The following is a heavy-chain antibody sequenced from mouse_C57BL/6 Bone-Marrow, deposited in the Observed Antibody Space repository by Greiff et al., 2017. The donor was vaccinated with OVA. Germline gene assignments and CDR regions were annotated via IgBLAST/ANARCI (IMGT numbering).Heavy chain of an antibody. Sequence: EVQGVESGEGLVKPGGSLKLSCAASGFTFSSYAMSWVRQTPEKRLEWVAYISSGGDYIYYADTVKGRFTISRDNARNTLYLQMSSLKSEDTAMYYCTRGLLWIWYFDVWGTGTTVTVSS. CDR2: ISSGGDYI. D-gene: IGHD2-1*01. J-gene: IGHJ1*03. V-gene: IGHV5-9-1*02. CDR3: TRGLLWIWYFDV. CDR1: GFTFSSYA.